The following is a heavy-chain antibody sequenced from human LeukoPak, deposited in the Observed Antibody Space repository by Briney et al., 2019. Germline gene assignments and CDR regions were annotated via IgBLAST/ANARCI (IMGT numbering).Heavy chain of an antibody. J-gene: IGHJ4*02. CDR3: ARSGFSTGFYLDF. V-gene: IGHV1-2*02. D-gene: IGHD6-19*01. CDR2: IDPPSGAT. CDR1: GYTFTGYF. Sequence: ASVKVSCKASGYTFTGYFIHWLRQAPGQGLEWMGWIDPPSGATNSAQKFQDRVTMTRDRSIGTAYMEMRSLNSDDTAVYYCARSGFSTGFYLDFWGQGTLVPVSS.